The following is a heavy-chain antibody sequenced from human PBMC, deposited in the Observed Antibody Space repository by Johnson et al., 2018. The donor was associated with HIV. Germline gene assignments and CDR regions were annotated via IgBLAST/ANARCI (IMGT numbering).Heavy chain of an antibody. CDR2: INGGGGIT. CDR3: AKGVRGSSCYDAFDI. CDR1: GFSFSSCA. Sequence: EVQLVESGGGVVQPGRSLRLSCIASGFSFSSCAMNWVRQAPGKGLEWVSTINGGGGITYYADSVKGRFTISRDNSNNTLYLQMNSLRAEDTAVYYCAKGVRGSSCYDAFDIWGQGTMVTVS. J-gene: IGHJ3*02. D-gene: IGHD6-6*01. V-gene: IGHV3-23*04.